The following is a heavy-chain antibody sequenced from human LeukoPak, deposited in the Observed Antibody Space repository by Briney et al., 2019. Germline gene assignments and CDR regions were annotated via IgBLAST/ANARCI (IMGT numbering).Heavy chain of an antibody. Sequence: ASVKVSCKASGYTFTSYDINWVRQATGQGLEWMGWMNPNSGNTGYAQKFQGRVTMTRNTSISTAYMELSSLRSEDTAVYYCARDRIRGSGTVGGMDVWGQGTTVTVSS. V-gene: IGHV1-8*01. CDR3: ARDRIRGSGTVGGMDV. D-gene: IGHD3-10*01. J-gene: IGHJ6*02. CDR1: GYTFTSYD. CDR2: MNPNSGNT.